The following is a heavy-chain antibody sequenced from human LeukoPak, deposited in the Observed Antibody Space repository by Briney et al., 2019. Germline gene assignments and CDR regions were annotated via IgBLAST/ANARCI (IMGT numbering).Heavy chain of an antibody. D-gene: IGHD4-17*01. CDR2: IKRDGSEK. J-gene: IGHJ4*02. Sequence: GGSLRLSCAASGFTFSSYWMSWVRQAPGKGLEWVANIKRDGSEKYYVDSVKGRFTISRDNAKNSLYLQMNSLRAEDTAVYYCARDIYGDYPDYWGQGTLVTVSS. V-gene: IGHV3-7*01. CDR3: ARDIYGDYPDY. CDR1: GFTFSSYW.